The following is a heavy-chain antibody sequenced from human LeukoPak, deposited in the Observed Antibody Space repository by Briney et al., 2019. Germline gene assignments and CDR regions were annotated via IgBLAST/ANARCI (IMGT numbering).Heavy chain of an antibody. CDR1: GYTFTSYY. D-gene: IGHD3-10*01. Sequence: ASVKVSCKASGYTFTSYYMHWVRQAPGQGLEWMGLINPTGDSTGYAQKFQGRVTITAGKSTSTAYMELSSLRSEDTAVYYCARDRGYGSGSYYSRLYYYYYYMDVWGKGTTVTVSS. J-gene: IGHJ6*03. CDR3: ARDRGYGSGSYYSRLYYYYYYMDV. V-gene: IGHV1-46*01. CDR2: INPTGDST.